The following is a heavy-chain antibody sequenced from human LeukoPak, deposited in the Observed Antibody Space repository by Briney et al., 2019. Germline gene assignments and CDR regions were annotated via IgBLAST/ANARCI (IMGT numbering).Heavy chain of an antibody. J-gene: IGHJ3*02. Sequence: PSETLSLTCTVSGGSISSSSYYWGWIRQPPGKGLEWIGSIYYSGSTYYNPSLKSRVTMSVDTSKNQFSLKLSSVTAADTAVYYCARDLRIFGVVIPPGAAFDIWGQGTMVTVSS. CDR3: ARDLRIFGVVIPPGAAFDI. V-gene: IGHV4-39*07. CDR2: IYYSGST. D-gene: IGHD3-3*01. CDR1: GGSISSSSYY.